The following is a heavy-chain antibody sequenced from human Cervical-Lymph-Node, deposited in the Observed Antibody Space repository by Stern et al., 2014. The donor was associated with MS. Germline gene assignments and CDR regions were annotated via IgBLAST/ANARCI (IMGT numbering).Heavy chain of an antibody. CDR1: GGSISNYY. Sequence: QVQLVQSGPALVKPSETLSLTCTVSGGSISNYYWSWIRQPPGKGLEWIGYIYYSGITKYNPSLESLVTISVETAKNQFSPKGTIVPAADTAVYYCARDAAPGWSRRWYEFPNWFDPWGQGILVTVSS. D-gene: IGHD5-24*01. CDR2: IYYSGIT. V-gene: IGHV4-59*12. J-gene: IGHJ5*02. CDR3: ARDAAPGWSRRWYEFPNWFDP.